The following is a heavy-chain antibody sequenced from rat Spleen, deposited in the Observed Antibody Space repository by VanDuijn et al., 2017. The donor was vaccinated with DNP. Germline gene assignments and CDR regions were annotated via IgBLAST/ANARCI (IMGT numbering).Heavy chain of an antibody. V-gene: IGHV1-43*01. CDR2: MGSGGT. D-gene: IGHD4-3*01. CDR1: GYTFTTYY. Sequence: QVQLQQSGAELAKPGSSVMISCRASGYTFTTYYIGWIKQTTRQGLEYIGYMGSGGTNYNEKFKGKATLTGGKSSSTAFMQLSSLTPDDSAVYYCARGSDGVWFAYWGQGTLVTVSS. CDR3: ARGSDGVWFAY. J-gene: IGHJ3*01.